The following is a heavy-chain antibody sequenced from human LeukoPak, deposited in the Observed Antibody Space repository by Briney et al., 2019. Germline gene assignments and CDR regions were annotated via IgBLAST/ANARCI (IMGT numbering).Heavy chain of an antibody. CDR2: IHSSGGTI. CDR1: GFPFSSYD. Sequence: GGSLRLSCATSGFPFSSYDMNWVRQAPGKGLEWVSYIHSSGGTIYYADSVKGRFTISRDSAKNSLYLQMNSLRAEDTAVYYCARENDILTGYSGAYGMDVWGQGTTVTVSS. D-gene: IGHD3-9*01. J-gene: IGHJ6*02. CDR3: ARENDILTGYSGAYGMDV. V-gene: IGHV3-48*03.